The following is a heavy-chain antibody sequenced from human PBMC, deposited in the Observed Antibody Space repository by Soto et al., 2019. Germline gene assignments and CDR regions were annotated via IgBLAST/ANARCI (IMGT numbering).Heavy chain of an antibody. J-gene: IGHJ6*02. D-gene: IGHD2-15*01. CDR3: ARERDCSGGSCYYYGMDV. Sequence: GASVKVSCKASGCTFSSYAISWVRQAPGQGLEWMGGIIPIFGTANYAQKFQGRVTITADESTSTAYMELSSLRSEDTAVYYCARERDCSGGSCYYYGMDVWGQGTTVTVSS. CDR2: IIPIFGTA. CDR1: GCTFSSYA. V-gene: IGHV1-69*13.